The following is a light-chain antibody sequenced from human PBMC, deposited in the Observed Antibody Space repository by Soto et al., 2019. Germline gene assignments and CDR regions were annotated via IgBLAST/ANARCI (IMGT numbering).Light chain of an antibody. CDR3: QQYNSYPIT. J-gene: IGKJ3*01. CDR1: QSISSW. Sequence: DIQMTQSPSTLSASVGDRVTITCRASQSISSWVAWYQQKPGKAPKLLIYKSSSLESGVPSRFSGSGSGTEFTLTISSLQPDDFATYYCQQYNSYPITFGPGTKVDIK. CDR2: KSS. V-gene: IGKV1-5*03.